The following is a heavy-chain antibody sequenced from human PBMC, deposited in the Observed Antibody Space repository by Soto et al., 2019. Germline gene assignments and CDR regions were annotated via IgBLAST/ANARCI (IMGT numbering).Heavy chain of an antibody. D-gene: IGHD2-15*01. CDR2: ISYDGSNK. CDR1: GFTFSSYG. Sequence: QVQLVESGGGVFQPGRSLRLSCAASGFTFSSYGMHWVRQAPGKGLEWVAVISYDGSNKYYADSVKGRFTISRDNSKNTLYLQMNSLRAEDTAVYYCAKSPGGYCSGGSCYLGYWGQGTLVTVSS. CDR3: AKSPGGYCSGGSCYLGY. V-gene: IGHV3-30*18. J-gene: IGHJ4*02.